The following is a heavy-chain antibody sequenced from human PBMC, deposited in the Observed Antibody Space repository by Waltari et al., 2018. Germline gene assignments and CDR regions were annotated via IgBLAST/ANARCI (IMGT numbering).Heavy chain of an antibody. Sequence: QVQLVQSGAEVKKPGASVKVSCKASGYTFTSYYMHWVRQAPGQGLEWMGIINPSGGNTGYAQKFQGRVTITRNTSISTAYMELSSLRSEDTAVYYCARGRRWLGYWGQGTLVTVSS. CDR1: GYTFTSYY. D-gene: IGHD3-22*01. CDR3: ARGRRWLGY. V-gene: IGHV1-46*01. CDR2: INPSGGNT. J-gene: IGHJ4*02.